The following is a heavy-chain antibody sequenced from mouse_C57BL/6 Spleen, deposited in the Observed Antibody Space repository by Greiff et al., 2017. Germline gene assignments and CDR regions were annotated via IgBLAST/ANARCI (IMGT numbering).Heavy chain of an antibody. V-gene: IGHV1-26*01. D-gene: IGHD2-5*01. CDR1: GYTFTDYY. J-gene: IGHJ3*01. CDR2: INPNNGGT. Sequence: VQLQQSGPELVKPGASVKISCKASGYTFTDYYMNWVKQSHGKSLEWIGDINPNNGGTSYNQKLKGKATLTVDKASSTSYMELRSLTSEDSAVYYCARSYYSNPAWFAYWGQGTLVTVSA. CDR3: ARSYYSNPAWFAY.